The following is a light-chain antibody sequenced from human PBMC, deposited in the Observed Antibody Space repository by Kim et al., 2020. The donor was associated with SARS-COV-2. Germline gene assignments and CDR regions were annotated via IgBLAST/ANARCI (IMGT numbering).Light chain of an antibody. CDR2: GVS. Sequence: GQSITISRFGSNSNIGNTAHVSWYQQFPGKVPQLVIYGVSNRPSGMSSRFSGSKSGNTASLTISGLLTEDEATYFCCSCTESRTLVFGGGTQLTVL. CDR3: CSCTESRTLV. J-gene: IGLJ2*01. CDR1: NSNIGNTAH. V-gene: IGLV2-23*02.